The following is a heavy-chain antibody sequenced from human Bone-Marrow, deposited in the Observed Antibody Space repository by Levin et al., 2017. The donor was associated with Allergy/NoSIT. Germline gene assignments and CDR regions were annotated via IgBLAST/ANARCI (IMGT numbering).Heavy chain of an antibody. CDR2: VNHSGTP. D-gene: IGHD2-2*01. V-gene: IGHV4-34*01. Sequence: SETLSLTCAVYGGSFSDYSWTWIRQPPGKGLEWIGEVNHSGTPKYDPSLRGRVTISVDTPKNQFSLRLNSVTAADTAVYYCDLGYCGSTSCLDYWGQGTLVTVSS. CDR1: GGSFSDYS. CDR3: DLGYCGSTSCLDY. J-gene: IGHJ4*02.